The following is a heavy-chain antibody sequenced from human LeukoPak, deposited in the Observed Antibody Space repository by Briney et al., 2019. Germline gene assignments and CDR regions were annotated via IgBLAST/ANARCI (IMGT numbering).Heavy chain of an antibody. D-gene: IGHD4-17*01. CDR2: IYSGGST. Sequence: GGSLRLSCAASGITVRNNYMSWVRQAPGKGLEWVSLIYSGGSTYYADSVKGRFTISRDNSKITLYLQMNSLRAEDTAVYYCARDHGDSPRSWGQGTLVTVSS. CDR3: ARDHGDSPRS. J-gene: IGHJ4*02. V-gene: IGHV3-66*01. CDR1: GITVRNNY.